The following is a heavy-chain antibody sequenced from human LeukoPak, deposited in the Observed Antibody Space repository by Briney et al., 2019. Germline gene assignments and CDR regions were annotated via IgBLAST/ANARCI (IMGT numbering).Heavy chain of an antibody. V-gene: IGHV3-21*04. CDR2: ISSSSSYI. D-gene: IGHD3-22*01. Sequence: GGSLRLSCAASGFTFSSYSMNWVRQAPGKGLEWVSSISSSSSYIYYADSAKGRFTISRDNAKNSLYLQMNSLRAEDTAVYYCARVSYAVVVIDAFDIWGQGTMVTVSS. CDR1: GFTFSSYS. J-gene: IGHJ3*02. CDR3: ARVSYAVVVIDAFDI.